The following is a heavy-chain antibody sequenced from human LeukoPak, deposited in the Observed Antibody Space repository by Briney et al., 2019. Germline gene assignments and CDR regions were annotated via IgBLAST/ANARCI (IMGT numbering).Heavy chain of an antibody. CDR2: ISAYNGNT. CDR3: ARGPRITMIVVVTSGGGNFDY. CDR1: GYTFTSYG. V-gene: IGHV1-18*01. D-gene: IGHD3-22*01. Sequence: ASVKVSCKASGYTFTSYGISWVRQAPGQGLEWMGWISAYNGNTNYAQKLQGRVTMTTDTSTSTAYMELRSLRSDDTAVYYCARGPRITMIVVVTSGGGNFDYWGQGTLVTVSS. J-gene: IGHJ4*02.